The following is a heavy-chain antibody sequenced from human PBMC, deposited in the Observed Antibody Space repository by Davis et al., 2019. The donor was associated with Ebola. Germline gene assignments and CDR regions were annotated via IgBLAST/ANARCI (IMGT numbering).Heavy chain of an antibody. V-gene: IGHV4-34*01. CDR2: INHSGST. D-gene: IGHD3-9*01. CDR1: GGSFSGYY. CDR3: ARGGMDYDILTGLRPFDY. Sequence: MPGGSLRLSCAVYGGSFSGYYWSWIRQPPGKGLEWIGEINHSGSTNYNPSLKSRVTISVDTSKNQFSLKLSSVTAADTAVYYCARGGMDYDILTGLRPFDYWGQGTLVTVSS. J-gene: IGHJ4*02.